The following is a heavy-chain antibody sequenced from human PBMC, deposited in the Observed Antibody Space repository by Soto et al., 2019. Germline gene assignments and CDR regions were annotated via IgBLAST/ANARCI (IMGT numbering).Heavy chain of an antibody. CDR1: GFTFSSYA. J-gene: IGHJ4*02. CDR3: AKRAHGLYFDY. Sequence: EVQLLESGGGLVQPGGSLRLSCAASGFTFSSYAMRWVRQAPGKGLEWVSAISGSGGSTYYADSVKGRFTIARENSRNTLYLQWTSLRAEDTTGYYSAKRAHGLYFDYWGQGALVTVSS. V-gene: IGHV3-23*01. CDR2: ISGSGGST.